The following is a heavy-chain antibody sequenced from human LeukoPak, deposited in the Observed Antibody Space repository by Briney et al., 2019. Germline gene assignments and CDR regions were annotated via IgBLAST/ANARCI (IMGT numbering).Heavy chain of an antibody. CDR2: IYTSGST. CDR3: ARGIAAAGRGNWFDP. D-gene: IGHD6-13*01. CDR1: GGSISSYY. V-gene: IGHV4-4*07. J-gene: IGHJ5*02. Sequence: SETLSLTCTVSGGSISSYYWSWIRQPAGKGLEWIGRIYTSGSTNYNPSLKSRVTVSVDTSKNQFSLKLSSVTAADTAVYYCARGIAAAGRGNWFDPWGQGTLVTVSS.